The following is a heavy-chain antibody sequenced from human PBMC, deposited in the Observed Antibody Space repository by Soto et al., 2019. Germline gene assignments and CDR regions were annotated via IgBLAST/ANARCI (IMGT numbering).Heavy chain of an antibody. V-gene: IGHV6-1*01. CDR1: GDRVSSNSAA. CDR3: ARGPAWFDP. J-gene: IGHJ5*02. Sequence: SPTLSLTCAISGDRVSSNSAAWNWIRPSPSRGLEWLGRTYYRSKWYNDYAVSVKSRITINPDTSKNQFSLQLNSVTPEDTAVYYCARGPAWFDPWGQGTLVTVSS. CDR2: TYYRSKWYN.